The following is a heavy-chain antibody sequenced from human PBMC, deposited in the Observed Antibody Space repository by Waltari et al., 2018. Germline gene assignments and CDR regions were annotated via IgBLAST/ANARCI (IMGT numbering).Heavy chain of an antibody. Sequence: QLQLQESGPGLVKPPETLSLTCTVSGVSISSSSDYWGWIRQPPGKGLEWIGNIYYTGNTYYNPSLKSRVTISVDTSKNQFSLKMRSVTAADTAVYYCARLARYGDSGLEYWGQGTLVSVSS. CDR3: ARLARYGDSGLEY. D-gene: IGHD4-17*01. CDR1: GVSISSSSDY. V-gene: IGHV4-39*01. CDR2: IYYTGNT. J-gene: IGHJ4*02.